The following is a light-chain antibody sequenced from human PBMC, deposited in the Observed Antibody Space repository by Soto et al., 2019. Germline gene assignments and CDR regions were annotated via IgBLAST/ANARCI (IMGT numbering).Light chain of an antibody. Sequence: DIVMTQSPDSLAVSLGERATINCRSSRSALFTSNDKSFVAWYQQKPGQSPKLLIYLASTREPGVPDRFSGSGSGTEFTLNINSLQAEDVATYYCQQLLYFPPFGQGTKVDI. J-gene: IGKJ1*01. CDR3: QQLLYFPP. V-gene: IGKV4-1*01. CDR2: LAS. CDR1: RSALFTSNDKSF.